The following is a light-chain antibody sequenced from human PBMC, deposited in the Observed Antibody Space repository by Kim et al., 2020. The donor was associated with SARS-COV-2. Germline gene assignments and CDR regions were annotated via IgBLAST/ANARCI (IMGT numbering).Light chain of an antibody. Sequence: ALGQTVRITCQGDSLRTYYTSWYQQKPGQAPILVIYGKNNRPAGIPDRISDSSSGNTASLAVTGAQAVDEAYYYCNSRDKSGDHVVFGGGTQLTVL. V-gene: IGLV3-19*01. CDR3: NSRDKSGDHVV. CDR1: SLRTYY. J-gene: IGLJ2*01. CDR2: GKN.